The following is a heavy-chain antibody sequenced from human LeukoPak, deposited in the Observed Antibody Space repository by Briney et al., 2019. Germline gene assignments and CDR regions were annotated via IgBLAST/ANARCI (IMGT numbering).Heavy chain of an antibody. J-gene: IGHJ4*02. Sequence: GESLKISCQGSGYSFTSYWIGWVRQMPGKGLEWMGIIYPGDSDTRYSPSFQGQVTISADKSISTAYLQWSSLKASDTAMYYCARGSVVTATISPFDYWGQGTLVTVSS. CDR3: ARGSVVTATISPFDY. CDR1: GYSFTSYW. CDR2: IYPGDSDT. V-gene: IGHV5-51*01. D-gene: IGHD2-21*02.